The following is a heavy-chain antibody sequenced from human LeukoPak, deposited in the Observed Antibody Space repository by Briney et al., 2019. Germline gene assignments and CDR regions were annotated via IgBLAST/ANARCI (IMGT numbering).Heavy chain of an antibody. CDR1: GFTFDDYA. V-gene: IGHV3-9*01. Sequence: GGSLRLSCAASGFTFDDYAMHWVRQAPGKGLEWVSGISWNSGSIGYADSVKGRFTISRDNAKNSLYLQMNSLRAEDTALYYCAKGRQRGYSHPLGFDPWGQGTLVTVSS. D-gene: IGHD5-18*01. CDR2: ISWNSGSI. CDR3: AKGRQRGYSHPLGFDP. J-gene: IGHJ5*02.